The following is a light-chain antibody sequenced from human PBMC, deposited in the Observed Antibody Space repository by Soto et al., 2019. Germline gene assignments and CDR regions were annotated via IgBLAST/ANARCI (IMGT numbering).Light chain of an antibody. CDR3: SAYAGRYTFV. V-gene: IGLV2-8*01. CDR1: SSDIGAYNY. Sequence: QSLLTQPPSASGSPGQSVTISCTGTSSDIGAYNYVSWYQQHPGKAPKFMIYEVSKRPSGVPDRFSGSKSGNTASLTVSGLQAEDEADYYCSAYAGRYTFVFGTETKVTV. J-gene: IGLJ1*01. CDR2: EVS.